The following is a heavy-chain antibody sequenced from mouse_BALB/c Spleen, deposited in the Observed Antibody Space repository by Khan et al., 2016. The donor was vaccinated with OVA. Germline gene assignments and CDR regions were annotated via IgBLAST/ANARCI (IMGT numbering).Heavy chain of an antibody. Sequence: QVMLQQSGAELAKPGASVKMSCKASGYTFTSYWMHWVKQRPGQGLEWIGYINPSTGYTKYNQRFKDKATLTADKSSSTAYMQLSSLTSEESAVYYCANHGSSSAWLTYWGQGTLVTVSA. J-gene: IGHJ3*01. CDR3: ANHGSSSAWLTY. CDR2: INPSTGYT. D-gene: IGHD1-1*01. V-gene: IGHV1-7*01. CDR1: GYTFTSYW.